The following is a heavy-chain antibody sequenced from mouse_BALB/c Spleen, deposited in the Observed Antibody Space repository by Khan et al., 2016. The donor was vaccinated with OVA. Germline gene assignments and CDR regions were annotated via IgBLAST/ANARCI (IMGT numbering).Heavy chain of an antibody. CDR2: IPYGGST. D-gene: IGHD1-1*01. CDR1: GYSITSDYV. J-gene: IGHJ4*01. CDR3: ARNNYYGYVMED. Sequence: VQLKEFGPGLVKPSQSLSLTCTATGYSITSDYVCDWIRQSPGNKLEFMGIIPYGGSTSYNPTFKSRTTITPDTSKNPSFLQLNSVTTEDTAAYYCARNNYYGYVMEDWGEGTTVTVSS. V-gene: IGHV3-2*02.